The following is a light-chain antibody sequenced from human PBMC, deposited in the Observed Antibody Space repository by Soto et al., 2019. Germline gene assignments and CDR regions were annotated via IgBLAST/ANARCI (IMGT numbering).Light chain of an antibody. J-gene: IGLJ1*01. V-gene: IGLV2-11*01. CDR2: DVS. CDR3: CSYAGRYTFD. Sequence: QSALTQPRSVSGSPGQSVTISCTGTSSDVGGYNDVSWYQQYPGKAPKLMIYDVSRRPSGVPDRFSGSKSGNTASLTISGLQAEDEADYYCCSYAGRYTFDFGTGTKVT. CDR1: SSDVGGYND.